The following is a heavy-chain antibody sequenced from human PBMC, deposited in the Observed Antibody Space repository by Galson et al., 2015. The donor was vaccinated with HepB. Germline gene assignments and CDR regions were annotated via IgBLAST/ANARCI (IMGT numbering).Heavy chain of an antibody. Sequence: SLRLSCAASGFTFSSYGMHWVRQAPGKGLEWVAVISYDGSNKYYADSVKGRFTISRDNSKNTLYLQMNSLRAEDTAVYYCAKVGGYDFWSGYPSYGMDVWGQGTTVTVSS. J-gene: IGHJ6*02. CDR1: GFTFSSYG. CDR2: ISYDGSNK. D-gene: IGHD3-3*01. CDR3: AKVGGYDFWSGYPSYGMDV. V-gene: IGHV3-30*18.